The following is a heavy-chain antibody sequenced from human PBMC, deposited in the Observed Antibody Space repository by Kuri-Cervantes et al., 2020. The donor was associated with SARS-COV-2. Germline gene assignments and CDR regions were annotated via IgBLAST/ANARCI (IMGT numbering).Heavy chain of an antibody. Sequence: ASVQISCKASGYTLTSYYIHWVLQAPGRGLEWMGRINPSGGSTNYAQKFQGRVTMTSDTSTSRVYLELSSLRSEDTDMYYCASELGGGASEYCFDYWGQGTLVTVSS. J-gene: IGHJ4*02. CDR1: GYTLTSYY. V-gene: IGHV1-46*01. D-gene: IGHD2-21*01. CDR2: INPSGGST. CDR3: ASELGGGASEYCFDY.